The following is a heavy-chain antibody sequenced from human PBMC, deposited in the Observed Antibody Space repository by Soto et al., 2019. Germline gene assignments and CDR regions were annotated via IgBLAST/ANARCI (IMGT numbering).Heavy chain of an antibody. V-gene: IGHV3-23*01. CDR1: KFRFSTYA. CDR2: ISGSGGTT. CDR3: ASTPALKDY. Sequence: DVQLLESGGGLVQPGGSLRLSCAASKFRFSTYAMSWVRQAPGKGLEWVSTISGSGGTTYYADSVKGRFTVSRDNPKNTLSLQMIRLRADDTAVYYCASTPALKDYWGRGTLVTVSS. J-gene: IGHJ4*02.